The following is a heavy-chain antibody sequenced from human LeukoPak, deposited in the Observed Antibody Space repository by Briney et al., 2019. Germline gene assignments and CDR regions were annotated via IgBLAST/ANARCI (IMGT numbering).Heavy chain of an antibody. CDR3: AKDETHSSGWAPFDS. J-gene: IGHJ4*02. D-gene: IGHD6-19*01. Sequence: GGSLRLSCAASGFTFDRFTIHWVRQTPGKGLEWVSLINRRGHTFYADSVKGRFTISRDNARNTLFLQMNSLRVEDTAVYYCAKDETHSSGWAPFDSWGQGTLVIVSS. CDR2: INRRGHT. V-gene: IGHV3-43*01. CDR1: GFTFDRFT.